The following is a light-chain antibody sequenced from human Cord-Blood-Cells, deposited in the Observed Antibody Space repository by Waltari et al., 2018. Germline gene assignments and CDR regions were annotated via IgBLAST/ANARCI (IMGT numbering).Light chain of an antibody. V-gene: IGKV1-5*01. Sequence: DIQMTQSPSTLSASVGDRVTITCRASQSISSWLAWYQQKPGKAPKLLIYDPSSLESGVPSRFSGSESGTEFALTISSLQPDDFATYYCQQYNSYAPWTFGQGTKVEIK. J-gene: IGKJ1*01. CDR2: DPS. CDR3: QQYNSYAPWT. CDR1: QSISSW.